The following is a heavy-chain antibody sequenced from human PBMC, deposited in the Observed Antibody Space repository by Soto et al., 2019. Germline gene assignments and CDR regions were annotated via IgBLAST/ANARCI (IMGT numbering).Heavy chain of an antibody. D-gene: IGHD3-10*01. CDR3: ARDPKTSGGQHWAFNYYDS. CDR1: GLSLSISP. CDR2: ISYDGTNK. J-gene: IGHJ5*01. V-gene: IGHV3-30-3*01. Sequence: GGSLRLSSAAYGLSLSISPMHWVRQAPNKGPEWVALISYDGTNKFYADSVKGRFTISRDNSKSTLYLQVDSLRPEDAAVYYCARDPKTSGGQHWAFNYYDSSGQGTLVTGS.